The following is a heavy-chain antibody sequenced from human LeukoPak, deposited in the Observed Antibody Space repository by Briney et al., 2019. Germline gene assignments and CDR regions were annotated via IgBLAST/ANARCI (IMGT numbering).Heavy chain of an antibody. J-gene: IGHJ3*02. CDR2: VNHSGGT. Sequence: SETLSLTCDVSGGPFRAFYWSWIRQPPGKGLEWIGEVNHSGGTNYSPSLKSRVTISLDTSKNQFSLKLSSVTAADTAVYYCARQTRSWRTTGGGDAFDIWGQGTMVTVSS. CDR3: ARQTRSWRTTGGGDAFDI. V-gene: IGHV4-34*01. CDR1: GGPFRAFY. D-gene: IGHD1-7*01.